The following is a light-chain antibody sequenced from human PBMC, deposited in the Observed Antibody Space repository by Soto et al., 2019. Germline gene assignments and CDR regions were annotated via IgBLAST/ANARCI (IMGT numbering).Light chain of an antibody. J-gene: IGKJ4*01. CDR2: DAY. Sequence: EIVITQSPDTLSVSPGERVTLSCRASQGVGSTLAWYRQQPGQAPRLLIYDAYIRATGVPARFSGSGSGTEFTLTISSLQSEDFAVYYCQHYKTWPLAFGGGTKVDIK. CDR1: QGVGST. V-gene: IGKV3-15*01. CDR3: QHYKTWPLA.